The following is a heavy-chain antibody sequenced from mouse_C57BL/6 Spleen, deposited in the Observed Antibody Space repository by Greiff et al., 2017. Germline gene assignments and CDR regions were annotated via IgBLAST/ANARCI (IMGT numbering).Heavy chain of an antibody. V-gene: IGHV1-26*01. CDR1: GYTFTDYY. J-gene: IGHJ2*01. CDR3: ARLGYYGSSYGD. CDR2: INPNNGGT. D-gene: IGHD1-1*01. Sequence: EVQLQQSGPELVKPGASVKISCKASGYTFTDYYMNWVKQSHGKSLEWIGDINPNNGGTSYNQKFKGKDTLTVDKSSSTAYMELRSLTSEDSAVYYCARLGYYGSSYGDWGQGTTLTVSS.